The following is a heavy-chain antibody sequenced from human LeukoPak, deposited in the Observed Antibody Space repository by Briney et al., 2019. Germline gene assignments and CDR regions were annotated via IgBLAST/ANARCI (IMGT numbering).Heavy chain of an antibody. CDR1: GFAFSSSS. CDR2: ISSSGRYI. CDR3: AKSLTPDRDWFDS. D-gene: IGHD4/OR15-4a*01. V-gene: IGHV3-21*01. Sequence: PGGSLRLSCAASGFAFSSSSMNWVRQAPGKGLEWVSSISSSGRYIYFADSVKGRFTISRDNAKNSVSLQMNSLRGEGTAVYYCAKSLTPDRDWFDSWGQGTLVTVSS. J-gene: IGHJ5*01.